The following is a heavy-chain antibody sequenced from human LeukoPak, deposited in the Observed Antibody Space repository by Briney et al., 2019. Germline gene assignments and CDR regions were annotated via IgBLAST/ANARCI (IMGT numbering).Heavy chain of an antibody. CDR3: ARSMVGHPVDY. CDR1: GGSISSGGYY. J-gene: IGHJ4*02. V-gene: IGHV4-31*03. CDR2: IYYSGST. D-gene: IGHD2-8*01. Sequence: SETLSLTCTVSGGSISSGGYYWSWIRQHPGKGLEWIGYIYYSGSTYYNPSLKSRVTISVDTSKNQFSLKLSSVTAADTVVYYCARSMVGHPVDYWGQGTLVTVSS.